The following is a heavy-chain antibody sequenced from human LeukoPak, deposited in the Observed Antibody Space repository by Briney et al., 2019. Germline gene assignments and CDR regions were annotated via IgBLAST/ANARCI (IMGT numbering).Heavy chain of an antibody. V-gene: IGHV4-59*08. D-gene: IGHD6-13*01. CDR1: GGSIRSYY. Sequence: MPSETLSLTCTVSGGSIRSYYWSWIRQPPGKGLEWIGNIHHSGSTYYNPSLKSRVTISVDTSKSQLSLKLSSVTAADTAVYYCARVAAGIGFFQHWGQGTLVTVSP. J-gene: IGHJ1*01. CDR2: IHHSGST. CDR3: ARVAAGIGFFQH.